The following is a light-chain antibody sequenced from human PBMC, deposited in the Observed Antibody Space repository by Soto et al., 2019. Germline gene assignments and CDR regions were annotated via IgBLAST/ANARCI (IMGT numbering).Light chain of an antibody. J-gene: IGLJ2*01. CDR2: VGTGGSVG. CDR1: SGYSNYK. V-gene: IGLV9-49*01. Sequence: QPVLTQPPSASASLGASVTLTCTLSSGYSNYKVDWYQQRPGKGTRFVMRVGTGGSVGSKGDGIPDRFSVLGSGLNRYLTIKNIQEEDESDYHCGADHGSGSNFVVVFGGGTKLTVL. CDR3: GADHGSGSNFVVV.